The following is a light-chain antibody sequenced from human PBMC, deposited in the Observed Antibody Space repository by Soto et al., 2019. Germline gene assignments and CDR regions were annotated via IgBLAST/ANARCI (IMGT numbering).Light chain of an antibody. Sequence: IVLTHSPGTLSFSPGEMATLSFRASQSVSISYLAWYQQKPGQAPRLLIYGASSRATGIPDRFSGSGSGTDFTLTISRLEPEDFAVYYCQQYGSSPFFGGGTKVDIK. J-gene: IGKJ4*01. CDR2: GAS. CDR1: QSVSISY. V-gene: IGKV3-20*01. CDR3: QQYGSSPF.